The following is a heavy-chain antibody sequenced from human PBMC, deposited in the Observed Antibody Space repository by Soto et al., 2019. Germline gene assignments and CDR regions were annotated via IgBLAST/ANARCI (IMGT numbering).Heavy chain of an antibody. CDR1: GYTFTSYD. CDR3: ARGRYMVRGVIINYYYYGMDV. CDR2: MNPNSGNT. Sequence: AASVKVSCKASGYTFTSYDINWVRQATGQGLEWMGWMNPNSGNTGYAQKFQGRVTMTRNTSISTAYMELSSLRSEDTAVYYCARGRYMVRGVIINYYYYGMDVWGQGTTVTVSS. D-gene: IGHD3-10*01. J-gene: IGHJ6*02. V-gene: IGHV1-8*01.